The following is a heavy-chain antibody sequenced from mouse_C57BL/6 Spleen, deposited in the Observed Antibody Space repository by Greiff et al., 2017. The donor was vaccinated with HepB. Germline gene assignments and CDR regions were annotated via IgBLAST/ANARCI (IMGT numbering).Heavy chain of an antibody. D-gene: IGHD2-3*01. CDR1: GYAFSSSW. Sequence: QVQLKESGPELVKPGASVKISCKASGYAFSSSWMNWVKQRPGKGLEWIGRIYPGDGDTNYNGKFKGKATLTADKSSSTAYMQLSSLTSEDSAVYFCARWDGYYLVYFDYWGQGTTLTVSS. CDR3: ARWDGYYLVYFDY. CDR2: IYPGDGDT. J-gene: IGHJ2*01. V-gene: IGHV1-82*01.